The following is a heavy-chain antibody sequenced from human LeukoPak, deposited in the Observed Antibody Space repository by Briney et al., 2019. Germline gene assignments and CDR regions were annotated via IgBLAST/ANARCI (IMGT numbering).Heavy chain of an antibody. V-gene: IGHV1-18*01. D-gene: IGHD6-19*01. CDR1: GYTFTSYG. Sequence: GASVKVSCKASGYTFTSYGISWVRQAPGQGLEWMGWISAYNGSTNYAQKLQGRVTMTTDTSTSTAYMELRSLRSDDTAVYYCARAPGRGEGWYNGGGLFDYWGQGTLVTVSS. J-gene: IGHJ4*02. CDR3: ARAPGRGEGWYNGGGLFDY. CDR2: ISAYNGST.